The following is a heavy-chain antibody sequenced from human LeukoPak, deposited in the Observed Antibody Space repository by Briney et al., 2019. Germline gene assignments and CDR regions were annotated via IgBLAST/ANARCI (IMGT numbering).Heavy chain of an antibody. CDR2: ISGSGGST. J-gene: IGHJ1*01. Sequence: GGSLRLSCAASGFTFSSYAMSWVRQAPGKGLEWVSNISGSGGSTYYAESVRGRFTISRDNSKNTLYLQMNSLRAEDTAVYYCAKDRDTVVTHAEYFQHWGQGTLVTVSS. CDR1: GFTFSSYA. V-gene: IGHV3-23*01. D-gene: IGHD4-23*01. CDR3: AKDRDTVVTHAEYFQH.